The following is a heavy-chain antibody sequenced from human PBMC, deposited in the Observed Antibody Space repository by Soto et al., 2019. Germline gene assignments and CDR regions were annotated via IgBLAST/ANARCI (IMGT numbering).Heavy chain of an antibody. CDR3: ARGRGSGSFYQLDY. CDR2: IYYDGSSE. D-gene: IGHD1-26*01. J-gene: IGHJ4*02. Sequence: QVQLVESGGGVVQPGRSLRLSCAASGFTFSNHGMHWVRQAPGKGLEWVARIYYDGSSEFYADSVKGRFTISRDSSKNTLYLQMNSLRAEDTAVYYCARGRGSGSFYQLDYWGQGTLVTVSS. V-gene: IGHV3-33*01. CDR1: GFTFSNHG.